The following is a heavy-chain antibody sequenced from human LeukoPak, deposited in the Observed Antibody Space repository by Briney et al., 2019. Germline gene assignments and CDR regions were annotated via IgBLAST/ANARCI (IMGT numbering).Heavy chain of an antibody. CDR3: ARGGELQRIFYYYGMDV. CDR2: IKQDGSEK. CDR1: GFTFSTYW. J-gene: IGHJ6*02. D-gene: IGHD1-26*01. Sequence: QPGGSLRLSCAASGFTFSTYWMTWVRQAPGKGLEWVANIKQDGSEKYYVDSVKGRFTISRDNAKNSLYLQMNSLRAEDTAVFYCARGGELQRIFYYYGMDVWGPGTTVTVSS. V-gene: IGHV3-7*01.